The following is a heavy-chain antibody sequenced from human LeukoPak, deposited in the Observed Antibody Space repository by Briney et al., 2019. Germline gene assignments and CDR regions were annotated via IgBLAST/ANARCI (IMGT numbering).Heavy chain of an antibody. D-gene: IGHD2-15*01. J-gene: IGHJ4*02. CDR1: GYTFTSYG. CDR2: ISAYNGNT. CDR3: AREPRYCSGGSCYRFCDF. Sequence: ASVKVSCKASGYTFTSYGISWVRQSPGQGLEWMGWISAYNGNTNYAQKLQGRVTMTTDTSTSTAYMELRSLRSDDTAVYYCAREPRYCSGGSCYRFCDFWGQGTLVTVSS. V-gene: IGHV1-18*01.